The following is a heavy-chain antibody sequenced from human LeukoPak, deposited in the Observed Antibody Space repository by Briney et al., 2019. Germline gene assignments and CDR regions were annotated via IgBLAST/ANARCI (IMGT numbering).Heavy chain of an antibody. CDR1: GGTFSSCA. Sequence: SVKVSCKASGGTFSSCAISWVRQAPGQGLEWMGRIIPILGIANYAQKFQGRVTITADKSTSTAYMELSSLRSEDTAVYYCARYVTGSTFVGMDVWGQGTTVTVSS. CDR2: IIPILGIA. V-gene: IGHV1-69*04. D-gene: IGHD1-20*01. J-gene: IGHJ6*02. CDR3: ARYVTGSTFVGMDV.